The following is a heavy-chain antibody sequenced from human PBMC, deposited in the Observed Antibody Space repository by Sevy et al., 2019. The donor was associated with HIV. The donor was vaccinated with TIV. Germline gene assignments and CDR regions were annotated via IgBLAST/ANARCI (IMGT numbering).Heavy chain of an antibody. CDR2: IIPLLGTA. D-gene: IGHD6-19*01. J-gene: IGHJ5*02. Sequence: ASVKVSCKASGGTFTSYAISWVRQAPGLGLEWMGGIIPLLGTANYAQQFQGRVTITADESTSTVYMELSSLRSEDTAVYYCAGDNLAVAGRGWFDPWGQGTLVTVSS. CDR1: GGTFTSYA. CDR3: AGDNLAVAGRGWFDP. V-gene: IGHV1-69*13.